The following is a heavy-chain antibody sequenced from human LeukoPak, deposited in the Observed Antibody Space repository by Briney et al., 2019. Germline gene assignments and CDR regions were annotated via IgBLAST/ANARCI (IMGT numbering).Heavy chain of an antibody. CDR1: GGSIGSGSNY. CDR3: ARTYICGGYCYSFDY. CDR2: IYVSGST. Sequence: PSETLSLTCTVSGGSIGSGSNYWSWIRPPAGKGREWFGRIYVSGSTNYNPSHKSRVTISVDTSKNQFSLKLSSVNAADTAVYYCARTYICGGYCYSFDYWGQGNLVTVSS. D-gene: IGHD2-21*02. J-gene: IGHJ4*02. V-gene: IGHV4-61*02.